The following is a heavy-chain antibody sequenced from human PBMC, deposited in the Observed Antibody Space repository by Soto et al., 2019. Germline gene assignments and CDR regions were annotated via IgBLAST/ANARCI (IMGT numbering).Heavy chain of an antibody. Sequence: ASVKVSCKASGYTLTELSMHWVRQAPGKGLEWMGGFDPEDGETIYAQKFQGRVTMTEDTSTDTAYMELSSLRSEDTAVYYCATDPRSLYYYDSSGYSWGQGTLVTVSS. CDR2: FDPEDGET. V-gene: IGHV1-24*01. CDR3: ATDPRSLYYYDSSGYS. D-gene: IGHD3-22*01. J-gene: IGHJ5*02. CDR1: GYTLTELS.